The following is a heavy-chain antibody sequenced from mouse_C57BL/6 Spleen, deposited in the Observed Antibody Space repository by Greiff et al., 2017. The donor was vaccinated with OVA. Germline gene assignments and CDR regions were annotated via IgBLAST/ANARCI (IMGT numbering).Heavy chain of an antibody. D-gene: IGHD1-1*01. CDR3: ARPLTTVVATPDD. V-gene: IGHV5-17*01. J-gene: IGHJ2*01. CDR1: GFTFSDYG. CDR2: ISSGSSTI. Sequence: DVMLVESGGGLVKPGGSLKLSCAASGFTFSDYGMHWVRQAPEKGLEWVAYISSGSSTIYYADTVKGRFTISRDNAKNTLFLQMTSLRSEDTAMYYCARPLTTVVATPDDWGQGTTLTVSS.